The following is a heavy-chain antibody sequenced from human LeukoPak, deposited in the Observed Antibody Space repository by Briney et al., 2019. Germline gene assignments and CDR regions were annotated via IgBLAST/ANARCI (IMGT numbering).Heavy chain of an antibody. Sequence: PGGSLRLSCAASGFTFSSYSMNWVRQAPGKGLEWVSSISSSSSYIYYADSVKGRFTISRDNAKNSLYLQMNSLRADDTAVYYCARDGGSSYGFLSYWGQGTLVTVSS. V-gene: IGHV3-21*04. J-gene: IGHJ4*02. D-gene: IGHD5-18*01. CDR2: ISSSSSYI. CDR3: ARDGGSSYGFLSY. CDR1: GFTFSSYS.